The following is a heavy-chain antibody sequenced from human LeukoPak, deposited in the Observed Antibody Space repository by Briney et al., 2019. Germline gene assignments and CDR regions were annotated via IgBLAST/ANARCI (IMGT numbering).Heavy chain of an antibody. D-gene: IGHD1-26*01. CDR1: GGSISSGSYY. CDR2: IYTSGST. J-gene: IGHJ4*02. V-gene: IGHV4-61*02. Sequence: SQTLSLTCTVSGGSISSGSYYWSWIRQPAGKGLEWIGRIYTSGSTNYNPSLKSRVTISVDTSKNQFSLKLSSVTAADTAVYYCARDDSVGATEWGQGTLVTVSS. CDR3: ARDDSVGATE.